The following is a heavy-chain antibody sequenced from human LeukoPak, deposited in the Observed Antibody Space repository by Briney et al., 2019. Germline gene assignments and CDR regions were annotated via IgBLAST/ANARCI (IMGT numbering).Heavy chain of an antibody. D-gene: IGHD7-27*01. J-gene: IGHJ4*02. CDR1: GDSVSSNSAA. CDR3: ARGPWGYFDY. Sequence: SQTLSLTCAISGDSVSSNSAAWNWIRQSPLRGLEWLGRTYYRSKWYNDYAVAVESRIIINPDTSENQFSLHLNSVTPEDTAVYYCARGPWGYFDYWGQGSLVTVSS. CDR2: TYYRSKWYN. V-gene: IGHV6-1*01.